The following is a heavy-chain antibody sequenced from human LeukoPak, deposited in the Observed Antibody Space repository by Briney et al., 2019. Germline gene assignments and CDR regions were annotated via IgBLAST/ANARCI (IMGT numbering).Heavy chain of an antibody. CDR3: ARERWELLWAPYYYYMDV. CDR2: IYHSGST. D-gene: IGHD1-26*01. V-gene: IGHV4-38-2*02. J-gene: IGHJ6*03. Sequence: SETLSLTCTVSGYSISSGYYWGWIRQPPGKGLEWIGSIYHSGSTYFNPSLKSRVTISVDTSKNQFSLKLSSVTAADTAVYYCARERWELLWAPYYYYMDVWGKGTTVTVSS. CDR1: GYSISSGYY.